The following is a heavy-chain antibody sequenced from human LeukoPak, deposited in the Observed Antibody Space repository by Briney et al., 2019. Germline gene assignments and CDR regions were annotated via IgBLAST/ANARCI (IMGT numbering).Heavy chain of an antibody. CDR2: IYHSGST. Sequence: SQTLSLTCAVSGGSISSGGYSWSWIRQPPGKGLEWIGYIYHSGSTYYNPSLKSRVTISVDTSKNQFSLKLSSVTAADTAVYYCARNYYYYDSSGYRNDAFDIWGQGTMVTVSS. CDR1: GGSISSGGYS. D-gene: IGHD3-22*01. V-gene: IGHV4-30-2*01. J-gene: IGHJ3*02. CDR3: ARNYYYYDSSGYRNDAFDI.